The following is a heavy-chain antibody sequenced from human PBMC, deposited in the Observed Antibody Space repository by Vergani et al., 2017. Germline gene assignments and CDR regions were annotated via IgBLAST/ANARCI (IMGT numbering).Heavy chain of an antibody. J-gene: IGHJ5*02. D-gene: IGHD6-13*01. CDR1: GFTFSSYA. Sequence: QVQLVESGGGVVQPGRSLRLSCAASGFTFSSYAMHWVRQAPGKGLEWVAVISYDGSNKYYADSVKGRFTISRDNSKTTLYLQMNSRRAEDTAVYYCARGSSSWPNWFDPWGQGTLVTVSS. CDR2: ISYDGSNK. CDR3: ARGSSSWPNWFDP. V-gene: IGHV3-30-3*01.